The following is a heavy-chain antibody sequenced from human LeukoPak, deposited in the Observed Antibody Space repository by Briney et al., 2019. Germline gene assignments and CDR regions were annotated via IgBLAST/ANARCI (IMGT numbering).Heavy chain of an antibody. CDR1: GFTFDDYA. CDR3: ARYAVAGELDY. V-gene: IGHV3-9*03. D-gene: IGHD6-19*01. CDR2: ISWNSGSI. Sequence: GGSLRLSCAASGFTFDDYAMHWVRQAPGKGLEWVSGISWNSGSIGYADSVKGRFTISRDNAKNSLYLQMNSLRAEDMALYYCARYAVAGELDYWGQGTLVTVSS. J-gene: IGHJ4*02.